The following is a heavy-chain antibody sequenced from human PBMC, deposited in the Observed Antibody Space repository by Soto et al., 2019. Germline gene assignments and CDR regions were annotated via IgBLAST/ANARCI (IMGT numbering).Heavy chain of an antibody. CDR1: GDSVSSNSAA. J-gene: IGHJ5*02. D-gene: IGHD3-10*01. CDR3: ARDQVPDYYGSGSYYTP. Sequence: SETLSLTCAISGDSVSSNSAAWNWIRQSPSRGLEWLGRTYYRSKWYNDYAVSVKSRITINPDTSKNQFSLQLNSVTPEDTAVYYCARDQVPDYYGSGSYYTPWGQGTLVTVSS. V-gene: IGHV6-1*01. CDR2: TYYRSKWYN.